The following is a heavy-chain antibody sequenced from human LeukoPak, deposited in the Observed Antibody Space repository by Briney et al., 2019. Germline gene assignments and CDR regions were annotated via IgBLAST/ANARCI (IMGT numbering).Heavy chain of an antibody. D-gene: IGHD6-19*01. J-gene: IGHJ4*02. CDR3: ARVGKSGWNFDD. V-gene: IGHV3-48*03. CDR2: ISSSGSTI. CDR1: GFPFSSYE. Sequence: SGGSLRLSCAASGFPFSSYEMNWARQAPGKGLEWVSYISSSGSTIYYADSVKGRFIISRDNAKDSLSLQMHSLRADDTAVYYCARVGKSGWNFDDWGRGTLVTVSS.